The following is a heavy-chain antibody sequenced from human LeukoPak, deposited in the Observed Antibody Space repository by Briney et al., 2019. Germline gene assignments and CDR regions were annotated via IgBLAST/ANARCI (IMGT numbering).Heavy chain of an antibody. CDR1: GFSLSTLGVG. V-gene: IGHV2-5*01. CDR2: LYWNDDK. D-gene: IGHD6-13*01. Sequence: SGPTLVKPTQTLTLTCTFSGFSLSTLGVGVGWIRQPPGKALEWLALLYWNDDKRHSPSLKTRVAITKDTSRKQVVLTMTNMDPADTATYYCAHTFWPYSSSLTYYYFDYWGQGTLVTVSS. J-gene: IGHJ4*02. CDR3: AHTFWPYSSSLTYYYFDY.